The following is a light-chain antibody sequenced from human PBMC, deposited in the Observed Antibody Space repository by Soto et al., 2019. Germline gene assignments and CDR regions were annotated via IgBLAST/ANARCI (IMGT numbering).Light chain of an antibody. CDR2: VDN. J-gene: IGLJ2*01. V-gene: IGLV1-44*01. CDR3: AAWDDSLNGVL. CDR1: SSNLGGHT. Sequence: QSVLTQPPSASGAPGQRVIISCSGSSSNLGGHTLNWYQHLPGTAPKLLIYVDNQRPSGIPDRFFGSRSGTSASLAISGLQFEDEAHYYCAAWDDSLNGVLFGGGSKLTVL.